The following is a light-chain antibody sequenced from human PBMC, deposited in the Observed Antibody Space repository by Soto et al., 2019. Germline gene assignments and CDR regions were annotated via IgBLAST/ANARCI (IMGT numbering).Light chain of an antibody. CDR2: DDN. Sequence: NFMLTQPHSVSASPGQTVTISCTRSSGSIASNYVQWYQQRPGSPPTTVIYDDNQRPSGVPDRFSGSIDSSSNSASLTISGLKTEDEAYYSCLSYDSGNRVFGGGTKLTVL. J-gene: IGLJ3*02. CDR3: LSYDSGNRV. V-gene: IGLV6-57*01. CDR1: SGSIASNY.